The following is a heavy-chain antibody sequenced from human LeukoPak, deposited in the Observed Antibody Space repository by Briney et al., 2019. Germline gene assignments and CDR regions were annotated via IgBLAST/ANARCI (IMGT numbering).Heavy chain of an antibody. V-gene: IGHV1-18*01. J-gene: IGHJ6*03. CDR3: ARFSGSSWSYYYYYYMDV. CDR1: GYTFTSYG. Sequence: GASVKVSCKASGYTFTSYGISWVRQAPGQGLEWMGWISAYNGNTNYAQKLQGRVTMTTDTSTSTAYMELRSLRSDDTAVYYCARFSGSSWSYYYYYYMDVWGKGTTVTVSS. CDR2: ISAYNGNT. D-gene: IGHD6-13*01.